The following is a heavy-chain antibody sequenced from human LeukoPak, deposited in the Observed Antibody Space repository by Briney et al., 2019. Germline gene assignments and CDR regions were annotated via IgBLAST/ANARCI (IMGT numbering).Heavy chain of an antibody. CDR1: GGSISSNTFY. CDR3: ARRAGDGSGGPPGFDY. V-gene: IGHV4-39*01. Sequence: NPSETLSLTCSVSGGSISSNTFYWDWIRQPPGKGLEWIGTIFYSGSTDCKPSLKSRVTISVDTSKNRFSLMLTSVTAADTAIYYCARRAGDGSGGPPGFDYWGQGALVTVSS. CDR2: IFYSGST. D-gene: IGHD2-15*01. J-gene: IGHJ4*02.